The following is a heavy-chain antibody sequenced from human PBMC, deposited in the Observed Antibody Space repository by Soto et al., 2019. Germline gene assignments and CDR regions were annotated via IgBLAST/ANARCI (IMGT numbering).Heavy chain of an antibody. Sequence: PSETLSLTCAVSGGSISSGGYSWSWIRQPPGKGLEWIGYIYHSGSTYYNPSLKSRVTISVDRSKNQFSLKLSSVTAADTAVYYCARVQLLGGLPRLDPWGQG. D-gene: IGHD2-2*01. CDR1: GGSISSGGYS. V-gene: IGHV4-30-2*01. CDR2: IYHSGST. CDR3: ARVQLLGGLPRLDP. J-gene: IGHJ5*02.